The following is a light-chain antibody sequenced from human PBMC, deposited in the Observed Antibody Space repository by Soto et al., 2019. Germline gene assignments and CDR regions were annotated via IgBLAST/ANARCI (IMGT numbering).Light chain of an antibody. V-gene: IGKV3-15*01. CDR3: QHYNNWPRT. CDR1: QSVSSN. CDR2: GAS. Sequence: EIVMTQSPATLSVSPGERATLSCRASQSVSSNLAWYQQKPGQAPRLLIYGASTRATGIPARFSGSGSGTEXXXTXSSLXSEDFAVYYCQHYNNWPRTFGQGTKVEIK. J-gene: IGKJ1*01.